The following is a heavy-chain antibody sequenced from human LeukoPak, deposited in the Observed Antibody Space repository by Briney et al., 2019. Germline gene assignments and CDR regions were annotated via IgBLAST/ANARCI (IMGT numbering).Heavy chain of an antibody. Sequence: PSETLSLTCAVYGGSFSGYYWSWIRQPPGKGLEWIGEINHSGSTNYNPSLKSRVTISVDTSKNQFSLKLSSVTAAGTAVYYCARIARIAAAGTWGQGTLVTVSS. V-gene: IGHV4-34*01. CDR3: ARIARIAAAGT. J-gene: IGHJ4*02. CDR2: INHSGST. CDR1: GGSFSGYY. D-gene: IGHD6-13*01.